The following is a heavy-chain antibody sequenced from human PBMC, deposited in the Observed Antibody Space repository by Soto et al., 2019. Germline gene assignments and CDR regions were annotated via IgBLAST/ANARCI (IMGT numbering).Heavy chain of an antibody. CDR3: AIDDHHSSGRGIFDY. Sequence: SETLSLTCTVSGGSISSYYWSWIRQPPGKGLEWIGYIYYSGSTNYNPSLKSRVTVSVDTSKNQFSLKLSSVTAADTAVYYCAIDDHHSSGRGIFDYWGQGTLVTVSS. CDR2: IYYSGST. V-gene: IGHV4-59*01. CDR1: GGSISSYY. J-gene: IGHJ4*02. D-gene: IGHD6-19*01.